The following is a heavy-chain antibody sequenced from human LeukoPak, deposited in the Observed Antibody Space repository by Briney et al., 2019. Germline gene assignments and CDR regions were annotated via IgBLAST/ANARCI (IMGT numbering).Heavy chain of an antibody. D-gene: IGHD2-2*01. V-gene: IGHV3-23*01. Sequence: GGSLRLSCAASGFTFSHHAMNWVRQAPGKGLEWVSAISGSGGSTCYADSVKGRFTISRDNSKNTLFLQMNSLRVEDTAVYYCARGYCGSTSCRPFPKYYYYYYMDVWGKGTTVTVSS. J-gene: IGHJ6*03. CDR1: GFTFSHHA. CDR2: ISGSGGST. CDR3: ARGYCGSTSCRPFPKYYYYYYMDV.